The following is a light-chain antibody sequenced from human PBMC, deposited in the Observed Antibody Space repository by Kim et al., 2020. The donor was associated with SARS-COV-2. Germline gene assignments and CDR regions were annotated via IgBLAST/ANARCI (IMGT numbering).Light chain of an antibody. CDR3: SSYTSSGTWV. CDR2: DVS. V-gene: IGLV2-14*01. CDR1: SSDVGAYNF. J-gene: IGLJ3*02. Sequence: QSVLTQPASVSGSPRQSITLSCTGTSSDVGAYNFVSWYQQHPGKAPKLMIYDVSMRPSGVSNRFSASKSGNTASLTISGLQAEDEADYYCSSYTSSGTWVFGGGTQLTVL.